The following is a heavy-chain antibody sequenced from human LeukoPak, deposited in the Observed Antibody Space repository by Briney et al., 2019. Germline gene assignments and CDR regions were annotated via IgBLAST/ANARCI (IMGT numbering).Heavy chain of an antibody. J-gene: IGHJ4*02. CDR1: GFTFSSYS. V-gene: IGHV3-21*01. D-gene: IGHD6-19*01. CDR3: ARGGRGWYVPLDY. Sequence: GGSLRLSCAASGFTFSSYSMNWVRQAPGKGLEWVSSISSSSSYIYYADSVKGRFTISRDNAKNSLYLQMNSLRAEDTAVYYCARGGRGWYVPLDYWGQGTLVTVSS. CDR2: ISSSSSYI.